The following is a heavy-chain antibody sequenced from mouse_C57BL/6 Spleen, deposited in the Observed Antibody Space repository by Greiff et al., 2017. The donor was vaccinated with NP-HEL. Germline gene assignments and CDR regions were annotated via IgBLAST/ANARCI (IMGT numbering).Heavy chain of an antibody. CDR3: ARRGAYYSNYVVAY. D-gene: IGHD2-5*01. J-gene: IGHJ3*01. V-gene: IGHV1-26*01. CDR1: GYTFTDYY. Sequence: EVKLQQSGPELVKPGASVKISCKASGYTFTDYYMNWVKQSHGKSLEWIGDINPNNGGTSYNQKFKGKATLTVDKSSSTAYMELRSLTSEDSAVYYCARRGAYYSNYVVAYWGQGTLVTVSA. CDR2: INPNNGGT.